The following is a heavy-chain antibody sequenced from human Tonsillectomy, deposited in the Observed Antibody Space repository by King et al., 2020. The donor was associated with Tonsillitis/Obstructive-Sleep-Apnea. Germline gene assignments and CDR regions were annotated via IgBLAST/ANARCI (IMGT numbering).Heavy chain of an antibody. V-gene: IGHV7-4-1*02. J-gene: IGHJ4*02. CDR3: SRDPRVAVAGSFDY. CDR1: GYTFTSYA. D-gene: IGHD6-19*01. CDR2: INTNTGNP. Sequence: VQLVESGSELKKPGASVKVSCKASGYTFTSYAMNWVRQAPGQGLEWMGWINTNTGNPPFAQCFPGRFVFSLDTSVSTAYLQINGLKAEDTALYYCSRDPRVAVAGSFDYWGQGTLVTVSS.